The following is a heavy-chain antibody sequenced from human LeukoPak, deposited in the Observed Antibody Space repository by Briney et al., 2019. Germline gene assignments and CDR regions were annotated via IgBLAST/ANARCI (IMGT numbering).Heavy chain of an antibody. CDR2: IIPILGIA. V-gene: IGHV1-69*04. D-gene: IGHD3-22*01. CDR3: AVYYYDSSGYYGEFDY. CDR1: GGTFSSYA. Sequence: SVTVSCKASGGTFSSYAISWVRQAPGQALEWMGRIIPILGIANYAQKFQGRVTITADKSTSTAYMELSSLRSEDTAVYYCAVYYYDSSGYYGEFDYWGQGTLGTVSS. J-gene: IGHJ4*02.